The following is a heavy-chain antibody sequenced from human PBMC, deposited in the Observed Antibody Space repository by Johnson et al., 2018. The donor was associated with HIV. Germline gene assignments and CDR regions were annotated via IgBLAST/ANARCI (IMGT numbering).Heavy chain of an antibody. J-gene: IGHJ3*02. CDR2: IRWNSGSR. V-gene: IGHV3-9*01. D-gene: IGHD1-26*01. Sequence: VQLVESGGGLVQPGRSLRLSCAASGFTFDDYAMHWVRQAPGKGLEWVSGIRWNSGSRGYADSVKGRFHISRDNAKNSLYLQMNSLRSEDTALYYCAKSEWELALGAFDIWGQGTMVTVSS. CDR3: AKSEWELALGAFDI. CDR1: GFTFDDYA.